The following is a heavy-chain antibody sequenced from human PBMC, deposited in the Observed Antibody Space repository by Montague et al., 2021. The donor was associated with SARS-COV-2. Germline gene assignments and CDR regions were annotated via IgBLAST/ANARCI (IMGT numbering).Heavy chain of an antibody. V-gene: IGHV3-7*04. CDR2: IKEDGGVK. CDR1: GFTFSNYW. D-gene: IGHD6-19*01. J-gene: IGHJ4*02. CDR3: ARAGYSSGYDY. Sequence: SLRLSCAASGFTFSNYWMAWVRQAPGKALEWISNIKEDGGVKNYVDSVKGRFTISRDNTKNLLFLQMNSLSVEDTAAYYCARAGYSSGYDYWGQGTLVTVSS.